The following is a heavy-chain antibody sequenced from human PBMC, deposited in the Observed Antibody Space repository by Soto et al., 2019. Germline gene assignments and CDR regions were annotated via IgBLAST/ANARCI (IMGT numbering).Heavy chain of an antibody. V-gene: IGHV4-4*07. CDR1: GVSISNYV. CDR2: IDNSGNT. J-gene: IGHJ4*02. Sequence: SETLSLTCTASGVSISNYVCNWVRQPAGKGLEWVGRIDNSGNTNYNLYLKSRIIITANASSNKFSLQLNSVTAADTAAYYCGRGFQYVCSGPFDYWGQGALVTVSS. D-gene: IGHD2-15*01. CDR3: GRGFQYVCSGPFDY.